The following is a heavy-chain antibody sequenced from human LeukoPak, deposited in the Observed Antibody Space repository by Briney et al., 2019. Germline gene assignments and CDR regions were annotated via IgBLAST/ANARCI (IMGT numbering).Heavy chain of an antibody. CDR2: ISGSGGST. D-gene: IGHD3-3*01. Sequence: GGSLRLSCAASGSTFSSYAMSWVRQAPGKGLEWVSAISGSGGSTYYADSVKGRFTISRDNSKNTLYLQMNSLRAEDTAVYYCAKKSVEYYDFWSGYYPFDYWGQGTLVTVSS. V-gene: IGHV3-23*01. CDR1: GSTFSSYA. CDR3: AKKSVEYYDFWSGYYPFDY. J-gene: IGHJ4*02.